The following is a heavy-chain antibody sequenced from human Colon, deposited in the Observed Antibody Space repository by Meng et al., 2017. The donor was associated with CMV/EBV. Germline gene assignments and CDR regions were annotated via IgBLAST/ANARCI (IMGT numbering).Heavy chain of an antibody. J-gene: IGHJ4*02. D-gene: IGHD3-16*01. CDR1: GFTFSNYD. V-gene: IGHV3-74*01. CDR3: TRDFWGSLEY. CDR2: IQNDGSST. Sequence: QFVGFGVCLVQHGGYLRLSGAASGFTFSNYDMHWVRQGPGKALVWVSRIQNDGSSTTYAESVKGRFTISRDNAKNTLYLQMNSLRAEDTAVYYCTRDFWGSLEYWGQGALVTVSS.